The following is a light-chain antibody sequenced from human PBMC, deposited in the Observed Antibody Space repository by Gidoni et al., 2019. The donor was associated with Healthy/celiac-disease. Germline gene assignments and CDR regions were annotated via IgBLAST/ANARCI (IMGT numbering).Light chain of an antibody. CDR3: QQLNSYPLT. J-gene: IGKJ3*01. Sequence: DIQLTQSPSFLSASVGDRVTITCRASQGISSSLAWYQQKPGTAPKLLIYAASTLQSGVPSRFSGSGSGTEFTLTSSSLQPEDFATYYCQQLNSYPLTFGPXTKVDIK. CDR1: QGISSS. CDR2: AAS. V-gene: IGKV1-9*01.